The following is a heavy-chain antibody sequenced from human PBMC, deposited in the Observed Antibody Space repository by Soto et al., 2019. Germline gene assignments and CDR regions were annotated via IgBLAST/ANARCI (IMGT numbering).Heavy chain of an antibody. V-gene: IGHV3-48*01. CDR1: GFTLRSYS. CDR2: MSSSSSNI. CDR3: ARDPYCSNGVCLLVY. J-gene: IGHJ4*02. D-gene: IGHD2-8*01. Sequence: EVQLVESGGGLVQPGGSLRLSCAVSGFTLRSYSMNWVRQAPGKGLEWVSYMSSSSSNIYYADSVKGRFTISRDNAKNSLFLQMNSLRAEDTAVYYCARDPYCSNGVCLLVYWGQGTLVTVSS.